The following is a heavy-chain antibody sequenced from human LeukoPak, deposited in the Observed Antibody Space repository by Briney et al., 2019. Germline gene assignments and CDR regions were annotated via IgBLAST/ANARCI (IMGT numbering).Heavy chain of an antibody. CDR3: GRIPAAGSLKGSFDI. CDR1: GYSFTTYW. Sequence: GESLQISCKGSGYSFTTYWIGWVRQMPGKGLEWMGIIYPGDSDTTYSPSFQGQVTISADKSISTAYLQWSSLKASDSAMYYCGRIPAAGSLKGSFDIWGQGIMVTVSS. CDR2: IYPGDSDT. V-gene: IGHV5-51*01. J-gene: IGHJ3*02. D-gene: IGHD6-13*01.